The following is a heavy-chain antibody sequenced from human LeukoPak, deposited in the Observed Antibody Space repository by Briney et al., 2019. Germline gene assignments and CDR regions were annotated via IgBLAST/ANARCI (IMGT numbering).Heavy chain of an antibody. CDR2: ISYSGST. D-gene: IGHD7-27*01. V-gene: IGHV4-59*11. CDR1: GVSIRSHY. J-gene: IGHJ4*02. CDR3: ARDGEGDEGWDY. Sequence: SETLSLTCAVSGVSIRSHYWIWIRQPPGKGLAWIGHISYSGSTNYNPSLKSRVTISVDTSKNQFSLRLSSVTALDTAVYYCARDGEGDEGWDYWGQGTLVTVSS.